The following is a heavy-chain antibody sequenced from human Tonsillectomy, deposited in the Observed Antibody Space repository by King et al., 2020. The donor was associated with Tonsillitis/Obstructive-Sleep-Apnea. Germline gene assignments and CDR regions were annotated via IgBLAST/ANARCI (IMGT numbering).Heavy chain of an antibody. CDR3: AREFDSLDY. D-gene: IGHD2-15*01. V-gene: IGHV4-34*01. Sequence: VQLPQWGAGLLKPSETLSLTCAVYGGSFSGYYWSWIRQPPGKGLEWIGEIDHTGSTNYNPSLKSRVTVSVDTSKNQFSLNLSSVTAADTAVYYCAREFDSLDYWGQGTLVTVSS. J-gene: IGHJ4*02. CDR1: GGSFSGYY. CDR2: IDHTGST.